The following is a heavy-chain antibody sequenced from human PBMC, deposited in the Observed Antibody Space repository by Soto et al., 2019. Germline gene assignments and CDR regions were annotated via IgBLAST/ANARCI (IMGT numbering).Heavy chain of an antibody. CDR2: IRSKANSYAT. V-gene: IGHV3-73*01. D-gene: IGHD6-19*01. CDR3: TSLGVAGTVY. J-gene: IGHJ4*02. CDR1: GFTFSCSA. Sequence: GGSLILSCAASGFTFSCSAMHWVRQASGKGLEWVGRIRSKANSYATAYAASVKGRFTISRDDSKNTAYLQMNSLKTEDTAVYYCTSLGVAGTVYWGQGTLVTVS.